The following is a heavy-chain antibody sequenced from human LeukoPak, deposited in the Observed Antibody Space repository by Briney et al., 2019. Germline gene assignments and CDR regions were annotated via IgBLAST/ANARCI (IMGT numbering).Heavy chain of an antibody. Sequence: GASVKVSCKASGYTFTGYAMNWVRQAPGQGLEWMGWINTNTGNPTYAQGFTGRFVFSLDTSVSTAYLQISSLKAEDTAVYYCARDSPPDYSNYVYFDYWGQGTLVTVSS. D-gene: IGHD4-11*01. CDR1: GYTFTGYA. CDR3: ARDSPPDYSNYVYFDY. CDR2: INTNTGNP. V-gene: IGHV7-4-1*02. J-gene: IGHJ4*02.